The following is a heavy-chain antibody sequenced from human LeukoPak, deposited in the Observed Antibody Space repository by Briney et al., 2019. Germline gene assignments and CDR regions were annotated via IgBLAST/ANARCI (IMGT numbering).Heavy chain of an antibody. CDR2: IRSSSSYI. Sequence: GGSLRLSCAASGFTLSSYAMSWVRQAPGKGLEWVSSIRSSSSYIYYADSVKGRFTISRDNAKNSLYLQMNSLRAEDTAVYYCARVSYDILTGYSYIDYWGQGTLVTVSS. J-gene: IGHJ4*02. V-gene: IGHV3-21*01. D-gene: IGHD3-9*01. CDR1: GFTLSSYA. CDR3: ARVSYDILTGYSYIDY.